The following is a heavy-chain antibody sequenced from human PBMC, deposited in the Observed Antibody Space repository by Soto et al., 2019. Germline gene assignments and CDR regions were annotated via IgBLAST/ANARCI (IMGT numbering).Heavy chain of an antibody. CDR2: ISSEGAST. V-gene: IGHV3-64D*06. CDR1: GFTFSSYD. Sequence: QPGGSLRLSCSVSGFTFSSYDMHWVRQAPGKGLEYVASISSEGASTYYADSVKGRFIISRDNSKNTLYLQMSSLRAEDTAVYYCVKDRYVDYWGQGILVTVSS. CDR3: VKDRYVDY. J-gene: IGHJ4*02.